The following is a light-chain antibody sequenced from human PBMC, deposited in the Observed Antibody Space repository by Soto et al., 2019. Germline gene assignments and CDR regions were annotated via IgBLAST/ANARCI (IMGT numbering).Light chain of an antibody. CDR3: QSYDSNLSEV. J-gene: IGLJ1*01. Sequence: QSVLTQPPSVPGAPGQTVTISCTGSGSNIGAGYGVQWYQQLPGTAPRLLIYSSDDRPSGVPDRFSASVSGNSASLAITGLQAEDEAVYYCQSYDSNLSEVFGPGTKVTVL. CDR1: GSNIGAGYG. CDR2: SSD. V-gene: IGLV1-40*01.